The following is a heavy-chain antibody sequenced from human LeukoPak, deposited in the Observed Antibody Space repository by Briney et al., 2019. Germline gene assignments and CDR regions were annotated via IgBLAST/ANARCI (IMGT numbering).Heavy chain of an antibody. D-gene: IGHD2-21*01. Sequence: GGSLRLSCAASGFSFCSHPMNWVRQAPGKGLEWVSGIKSKMDVTYYIDSVHGRFTISRDNSKNMLFLQMNSLRAEDTAVYYCARGVMAARLGYFDYWGRGILVTVSS. CDR1: GFSFCSHP. CDR3: ARGVMAARLGYFDY. J-gene: IGHJ4*02. V-gene: IGHV3-23*01. CDR2: IKSKMDVT.